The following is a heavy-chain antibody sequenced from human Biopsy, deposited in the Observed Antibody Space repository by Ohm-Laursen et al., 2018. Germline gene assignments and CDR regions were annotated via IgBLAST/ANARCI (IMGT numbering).Heavy chain of an antibody. CDR1: GGSVSSIVAY. CDR3: ARHPTGFWFDP. CDR2: IFYSGIT. Sequence: SQTLSLTCTVFGGSVSSIVAYWAWIRQSPGRGLEFIGSIFYSGITYYNPSLQSRVTMSVDTSKNQFSLNLTSVTAADTAVYYCARHPTGFWFDPWGQGTLVIVSS. V-gene: IGHV4-39*01. J-gene: IGHJ5*01.